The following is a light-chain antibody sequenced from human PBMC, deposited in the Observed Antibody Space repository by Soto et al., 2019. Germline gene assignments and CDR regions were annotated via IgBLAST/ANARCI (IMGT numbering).Light chain of an antibody. Sequence: QSALPQPRSVSGSPGQSVTISCTGTSRDVGCYNYVSWYQQHPGKAPKLMIYDVSKRSSGVPDRFSGSKSGNTASPTISGLQYEDEADYYCCSYAGSYTYVFGTGTKLTVL. V-gene: IGLV2-11*01. CDR2: DVS. J-gene: IGLJ1*01. CDR3: CSYAGSYTYV. CDR1: SRDVGCYNY.